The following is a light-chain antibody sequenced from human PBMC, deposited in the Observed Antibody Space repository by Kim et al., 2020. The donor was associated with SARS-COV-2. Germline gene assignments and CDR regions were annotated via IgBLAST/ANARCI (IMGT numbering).Light chain of an antibody. Sequence: SYELTQPPSVSVAPGKTARITCGGNNIGSKSVHWYQQKPGQAPVLVIYYDSDRPSGIPERFSGSNSGNTATLTISRVEAGDEADYYCQVWDSSSDHPVFGGGPQLTFL. CDR2: YDS. V-gene: IGLV3-21*04. J-gene: IGLJ3*02. CDR1: NIGSKS. CDR3: QVWDSSSDHPV.